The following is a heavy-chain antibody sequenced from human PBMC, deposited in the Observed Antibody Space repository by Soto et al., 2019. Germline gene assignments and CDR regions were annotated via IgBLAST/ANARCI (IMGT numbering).Heavy chain of an antibody. D-gene: IGHD3-22*01. V-gene: IGHV5-51*01. J-gene: IGHJ1*01. CDR2: IYPGDSDT. Sequence: GESLTISCRCSGCSFIRYWIGWVRQMPGKGLEWMGIIYPGDSDTRYSPSFQGQVTISVDKSISTAYLQWSSLKASDTAMYYCATSSGYYSAEYFQHWGQGTLVTVSS. CDR3: ATSSGYYSAEYFQH. CDR1: GCSFIRYW.